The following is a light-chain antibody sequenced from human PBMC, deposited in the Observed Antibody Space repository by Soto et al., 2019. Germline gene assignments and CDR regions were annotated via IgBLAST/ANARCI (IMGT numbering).Light chain of an antibody. CDR2: GAS. J-gene: IGKJ1*01. Sequence: ALPQSPGTLSLSPGEXATLSCRPSHSVSSSYLAWYQQKPGQAPRILIYGASTRATGVPARFSGSGSGTEFTLTISSLQPDDVATYYCQQYNSYPWTFGQGTKVDIK. CDR3: QQYNSYPWT. CDR1: HSVSSSY. V-gene: IGKV3-20*01.